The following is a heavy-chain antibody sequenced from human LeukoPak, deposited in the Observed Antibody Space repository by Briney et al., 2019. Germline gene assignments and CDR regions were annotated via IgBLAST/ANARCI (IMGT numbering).Heavy chain of an antibody. CDR2: ISSSGSTI. Sequence: PGGSLRLSCAASGFTFSDYYMSWIRQAPGKGLEWVSYISSSGSTIYYADSVKGRFTISRDNAKNSLYLQMNSLRAEDTAVYYCAGGLTMMPPNWFDPWGQGTLVTVSS. CDR3: AGGLTMMPPNWFDP. CDR1: GFTFSDYY. J-gene: IGHJ5*02. D-gene: IGHD3-22*01. V-gene: IGHV3-11*01.